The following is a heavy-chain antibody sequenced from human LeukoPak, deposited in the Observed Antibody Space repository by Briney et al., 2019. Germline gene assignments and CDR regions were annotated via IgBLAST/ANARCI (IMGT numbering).Heavy chain of an antibody. D-gene: IGHD3-9*01. Sequence: PSQTLSLTCTVSGGSINSGDYYWSWIRQPPGKGLEWIGYIYYSGSTYYNPSLKSRVTISVDTSKNQFSLKLSSVTAADTAVYYCARLRYFDWPYAFDIWGQGTMVTVSS. J-gene: IGHJ3*02. CDR2: IYYSGST. CDR1: GGSINSGDYY. CDR3: ARLRYFDWPYAFDI. V-gene: IGHV4-30-4*01.